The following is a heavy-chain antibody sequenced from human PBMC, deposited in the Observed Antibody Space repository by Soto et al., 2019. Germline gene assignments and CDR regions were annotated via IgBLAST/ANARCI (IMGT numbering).Heavy chain of an antibody. J-gene: IGHJ6*03. CDR2: IYRSGST. CDR3: ARTLDYGHMDV. CDR1: GDSVRNQY. D-gene: IGHD3-16*01. Sequence: QVQMQESGPGLVKPSETLSLTCTVSGDSVRNQYWSCIRRPPGRGLEWIGYIYRSGSTKYNPSLKSRLTISADTSKNQFSLKLSSVTAADTAVYYCARTLDYGHMDVWGIGTTVTVSS. V-gene: IGHV4-4*09.